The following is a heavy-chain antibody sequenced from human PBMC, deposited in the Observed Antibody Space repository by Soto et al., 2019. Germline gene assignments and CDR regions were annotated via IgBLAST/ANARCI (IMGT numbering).Heavy chain of an antibody. CDR2: IYYSGST. D-gene: IGHD3-16*02. J-gene: IGHJ5*02. CDR1: GGSISSYY. CDR3: ARVIRELSLNNWFDP. V-gene: IGHV4-59*01. Sequence: SETLSLTCTVSGGSISSYYWSWIRQPPGKGLEWIGYIYYSGSTNYNPSLKSRVTISVDTSKNQFSLKLSSVTAADTAVYYCARVIRELSLNNWFDPWGQGTLVTVSS.